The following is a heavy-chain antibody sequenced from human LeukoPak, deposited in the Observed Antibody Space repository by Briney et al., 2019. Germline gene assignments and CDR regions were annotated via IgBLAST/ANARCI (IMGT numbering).Heavy chain of an antibody. CDR1: GYTFTSYD. CDR2: MNPNSGNT. J-gene: IGHJ3*02. D-gene: IGHD2-2*01. CDR3: ARGYCSSTSCYFDISRGPMPGDAFDI. Sequence: GASVKVSCKASGYTFTSYDINWVRQATGQGLEWMGWMNPNSGNTGYAQKFQGRVTMTRNTSISTAYMELSSLRSEDTAVYYCARGYCSSTSCYFDISRGPMPGDAFDIWGQGTMVTVSS. V-gene: IGHV1-8*01.